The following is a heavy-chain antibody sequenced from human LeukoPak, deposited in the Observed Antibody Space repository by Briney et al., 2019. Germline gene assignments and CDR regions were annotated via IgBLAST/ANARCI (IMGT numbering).Heavy chain of an antibody. V-gene: IGHV3-23*01. D-gene: IGHD6-6*01. CDR3: AKVVAAHYYFDY. J-gene: IGHJ4*02. Sequence: PGGSLRLSCAASGFTFSSYAMGWVRQAPGKGLEWVSAISGSGGSTYYADSVKGRFTISRDNSKNTLYLQMNSLRAEDTAVYYCAKVVAAHYYFDYWGQGTLVTVSS. CDR1: GFTFSSYA. CDR2: ISGSGGST.